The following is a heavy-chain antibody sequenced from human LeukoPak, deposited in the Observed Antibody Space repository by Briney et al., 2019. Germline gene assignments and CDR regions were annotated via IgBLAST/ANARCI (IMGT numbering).Heavy chain of an antibody. CDR2: INSDGSST. V-gene: IGHV3-74*01. Sequence: TGGSLRLSCAASGFTFSRDSMNWVRQAPGKGLVWVSRINSDGSSTNYADSVKGRITISRDNAKNTLYLQMNSLRAEDTAVYYCVRVPQLALFDYWGQGTLVTVSS. J-gene: IGHJ4*02. CDR1: GFTFSRDS. D-gene: IGHD4/OR15-4a*01. CDR3: VRVPQLALFDY.